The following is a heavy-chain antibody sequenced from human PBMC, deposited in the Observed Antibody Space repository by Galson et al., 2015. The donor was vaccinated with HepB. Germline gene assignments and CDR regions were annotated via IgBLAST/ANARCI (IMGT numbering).Heavy chain of an antibody. Sequence: SLRLSCAASGFTFRSYEMNWVRQAPGKGLEWVSYISSSGSTIYYADSVKGRFTISRDNAKNSLYLQMNSLRAEDTAVYYCVRDPTGYGDYSVDYWGQGTLVTVSP. V-gene: IGHV3-48*03. D-gene: IGHD4-17*01. CDR1: GFTFRSYE. CDR3: VRDPTGYGDYSVDY. CDR2: ISSSGSTI. J-gene: IGHJ4*02.